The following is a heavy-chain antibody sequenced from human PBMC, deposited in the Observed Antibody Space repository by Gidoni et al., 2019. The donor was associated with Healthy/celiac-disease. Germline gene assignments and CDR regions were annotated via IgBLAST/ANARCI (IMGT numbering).Heavy chain of an antibody. CDR1: GFTVDDYA. D-gene: IGHD2-15*01. Sequence: EVQLVASGGGLVQPGRSLRLSCAASGFTVDDYAMHWVRQAPGKGMEWVSGISWNSGSIGYADSVKGRFTISRDNAKNSLYLQMNSLRAEDTALYYCAKDSGGIYYYYGMDVWGQGTTVTVSS. J-gene: IGHJ6*02. CDR2: ISWNSGSI. V-gene: IGHV3-9*01. CDR3: AKDSGGIYYYYGMDV.